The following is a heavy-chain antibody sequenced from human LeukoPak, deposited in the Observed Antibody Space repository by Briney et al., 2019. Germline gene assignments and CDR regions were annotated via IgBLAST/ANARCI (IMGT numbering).Heavy chain of an antibody. CDR2: INHSGGT. V-gene: IGHV4-34*01. D-gene: IGHD5-24*01. CDR1: GGSFSGYY. Sequence: SETLSLTCAVYGGSFSGYYWSWIRQPPGKGLEWIGEINHSGGTNYNPSLKSRVTISVDTSKNQFSLKLSSVTAADTAVYYCAREWLQANDYWGQGTLVTVSS. J-gene: IGHJ4*02. CDR3: AREWLQANDY.